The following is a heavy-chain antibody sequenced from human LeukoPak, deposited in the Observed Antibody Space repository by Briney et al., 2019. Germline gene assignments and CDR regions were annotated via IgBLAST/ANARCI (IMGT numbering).Heavy chain of an antibody. CDR3: ARPQRLIYVWGSHRPLYGMDV. CDR2: IHPISGGT. J-gene: IGHJ6*02. V-gene: IGHV1-2*02. Sequence: GSLKVSCEASGFTFSDDYIHWVRHAPGQGLEWMGWIHPISGGTNYAQKFQGRVTQTRNTSTSTAYMELSSLRSDDTAVYYCARPQRLIYVWGSHRPLYGMDVWGQGTTVTVSS. D-gene: IGHD3-16*01. CDR1: GFTFSDDY.